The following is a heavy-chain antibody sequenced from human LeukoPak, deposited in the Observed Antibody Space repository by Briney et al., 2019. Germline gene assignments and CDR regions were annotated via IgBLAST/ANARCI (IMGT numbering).Heavy chain of an antibody. D-gene: IGHD2-21*02. Sequence: ASVKVSCKASGYTLTSYGISWVRQAPGQGLEWMGWISAYNGNTNYAQKLQGRVTMTTDTSTSTAYMELRSLRSDDTAVYYCARDCERQNGDCGSFDYWGQGTLVTVSS. CDR2: ISAYNGNT. V-gene: IGHV1-18*01. CDR3: ARDCERQNGDCGSFDY. J-gene: IGHJ4*02. CDR1: GYTLTSYG.